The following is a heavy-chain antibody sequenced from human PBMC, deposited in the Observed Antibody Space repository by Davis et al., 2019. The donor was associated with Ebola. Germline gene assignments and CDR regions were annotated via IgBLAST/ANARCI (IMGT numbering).Heavy chain of an antibody. V-gene: IGHV3-30*18. CDR1: GFTFSSYW. D-gene: IGHD6-13*01. CDR3: AKGAGQQPLEY. J-gene: IGHJ4*02. Sequence: GESLKISCAASGFTFSSYWMSWVRQAPGKGLEWVAVISYDGSNKYYADSVKGRFTISRDNSKNTLYLQMNSLRVEDTAVYYCAKGAGQQPLEYWGQGTLVTVSS. CDR2: ISYDGSNK.